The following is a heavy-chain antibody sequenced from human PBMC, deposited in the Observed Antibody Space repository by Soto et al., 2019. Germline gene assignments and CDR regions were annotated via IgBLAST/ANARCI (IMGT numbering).Heavy chain of an antibody. D-gene: IGHD2-15*01. V-gene: IGHV3-11*01. CDR1: GFTFSDYY. J-gene: IGHJ3*02. Sequence: GGSLRLSCAASGFTFSDYYMTWIRQAPGKGLEWVSYISISGTVIYYEDSVKGRFTISMDNAKKSLYLQMSSLRAEDTAVYYCARAYSDAFDIWGQGTMVTVSS. CDR2: ISISGTVI. CDR3: ARAYSDAFDI.